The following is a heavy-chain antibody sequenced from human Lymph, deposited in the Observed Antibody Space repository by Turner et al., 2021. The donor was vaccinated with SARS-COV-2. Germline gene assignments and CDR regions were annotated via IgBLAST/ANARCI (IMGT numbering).Heavy chain of an antibody. J-gene: IGHJ5*02. D-gene: IGHD3-3*01. Sequence: QLQLQESGPVLVKPSETLSLTCTVSGRPISSSSYYWGWTRLPPRKGLEWFGSKYYSGSNDYNTSLKSRVTISVDTSKNKFSLKLSSVTAAETAVYDCARHITIVGVAGSWFDPWGQGILVTVSS. CDR3: ARHITIVGVAGSWFDP. CDR1: GRPISSSSYY. CDR2: KYYSGSN. V-gene: IGHV4-39*01.